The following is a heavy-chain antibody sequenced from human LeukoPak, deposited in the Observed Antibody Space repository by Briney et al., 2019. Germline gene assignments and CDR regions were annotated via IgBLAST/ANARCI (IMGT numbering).Heavy chain of an antibody. Sequence: SETLSLTCTVYTRSISSYYWSWIRQPPGKGLEWIGYIYYSGSTNYNPSLKSRVTISVDTSKNQFSLKLSSVTAADTAVYYCARDGAIHDYWGQGTLVTVSS. CDR2: IYYSGST. CDR1: TRSISSYY. V-gene: IGHV4-59*01. J-gene: IGHJ4*02. CDR3: ARDGAIHDY.